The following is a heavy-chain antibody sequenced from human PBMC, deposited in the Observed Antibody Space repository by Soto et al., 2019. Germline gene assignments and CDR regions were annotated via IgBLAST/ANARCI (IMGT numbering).Heavy chain of an antibody. CDR2: IYYSGST. Sequence: PXETLSLTCTVSGCSISSGGYYWSWIRQHPGKGLEWIGYIYYSGSTYYNPSLKSRVTISVDTSKNQFSLKLSSVTAADTAVYYCASLWFGDEGFDYWGQGTLVTVSS. V-gene: IGHV4-31*03. D-gene: IGHD3-10*01. CDR1: GCSISSGGYY. CDR3: ASLWFGDEGFDY. J-gene: IGHJ4*02.